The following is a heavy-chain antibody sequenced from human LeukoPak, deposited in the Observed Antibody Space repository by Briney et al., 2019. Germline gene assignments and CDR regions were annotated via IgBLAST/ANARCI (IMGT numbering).Heavy chain of an antibody. CDR3: AKGYYYGSGSRLEFDY. D-gene: IGHD3-10*01. CDR2: ISGSGGST. V-gene: IGHV3-23*01. Sequence: GGSLRLSCAASGFTFSSYAMSWVRQAPGKGLEWVSAISGSGGSTYYADSVKGRFTISRDNSKNTLYLQMNSLRAEDTAVYYCAKGYYYGSGSRLEFDYWGQGTLVTVSS. J-gene: IGHJ4*02. CDR1: GFTFSSYA.